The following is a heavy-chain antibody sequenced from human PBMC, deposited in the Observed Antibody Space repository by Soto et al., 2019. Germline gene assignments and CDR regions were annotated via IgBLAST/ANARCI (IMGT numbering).Heavy chain of an antibody. CDR1: GGSFSNYY. V-gene: IGHV4-34*01. J-gene: IGHJ4*02. CDR3: ARGRDY. CDR2: INQSGST. Sequence: PSETLSLTCAVYGGSFSNYYWSWIRQPPGKGLEWIGEINQSGSTNHNPSLKSRVTISVDTSKNQFSLKLSSVTAADTAVYYCARGRDYWGQGTLVTVS.